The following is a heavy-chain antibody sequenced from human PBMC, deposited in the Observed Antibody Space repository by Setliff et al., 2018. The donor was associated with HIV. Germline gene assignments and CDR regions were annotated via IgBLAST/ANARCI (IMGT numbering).Heavy chain of an antibody. CDR2: IYPGDSDT. J-gene: IGHJ1*01. Sequence: PGESLKISCKASGYSFTIYWIGWVRQMPGKGLEWMGVIYPGDSDTRYSPSFQGQDTISADKSITTAYVQWSSLKASDTAMYYCATWTRAETSENFQHWGQGTLVTVSS. D-gene: IGHD4-17*01. CDR3: ATWTRAETSENFQH. V-gene: IGHV5-51*01. CDR1: GYSFTIYW.